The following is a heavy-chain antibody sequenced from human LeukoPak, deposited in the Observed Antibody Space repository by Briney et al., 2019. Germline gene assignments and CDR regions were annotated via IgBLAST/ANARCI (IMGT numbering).Heavy chain of an antibody. J-gene: IGHJ4*02. D-gene: IGHD3-10*01. CDR3: ARDKKSGESSEIGY. CDR1: GFTFSNYW. CDR2: INRDGSTT. Sequence: GGSLRLSCAASGFTFSNYWVHWVRQAPGKGLGWVPRINRDGSTTKYADSVKGRFTVSRDNAKNTPNLQMNSLRAEDTAVYYCARDKKSGESSEIGYWGQGTLVTVSS. V-gene: IGHV3-74*03.